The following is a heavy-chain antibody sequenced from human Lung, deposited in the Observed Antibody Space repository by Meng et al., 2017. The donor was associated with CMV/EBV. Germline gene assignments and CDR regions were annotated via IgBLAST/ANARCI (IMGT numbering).Heavy chain of an antibody. Sequence: SVXVSXXASGYTFTGYYMHWVRQAPGQGLEWMGWINPNSGGTNYAQKFQGRVTMTRDTSISTAYMELSRLRSDDTAVYYCARVGERAMVYYFDYWGQGKXVTGAS. D-gene: IGHD5-18*01. CDR1: GYTFTGYY. J-gene: IGHJ4*02. CDR3: ARVGERAMVYYFDY. V-gene: IGHV1-2*02. CDR2: INPNSGGT.